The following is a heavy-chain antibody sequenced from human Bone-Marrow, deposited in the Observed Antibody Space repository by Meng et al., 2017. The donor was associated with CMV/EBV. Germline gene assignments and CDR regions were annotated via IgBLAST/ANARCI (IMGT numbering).Heavy chain of an antibody. CDR2: IIPILGIA. V-gene: IGHV1-69*02. D-gene: IGHD2-2*01. CDR1: GGTFSSYT. J-gene: IGHJ6*01. CDR3: ASPSIGYQLFIMGDNYYGMVV. Sequence: SVKVSCKASGGTFSSYTISWVRQAPGQGLEWMGRIIPILGIANYAQKFQGRVTITADKSTSTAYMELSSLRSEDTAVYYCASPSIGYQLFIMGDNYYGMVVWGPGPTVTCSS.